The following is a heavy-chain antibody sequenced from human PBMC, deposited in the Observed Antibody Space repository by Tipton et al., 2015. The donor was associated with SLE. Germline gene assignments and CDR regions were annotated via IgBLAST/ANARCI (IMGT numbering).Heavy chain of an antibody. CDR3: ASGGMTTIPGY. Sequence: LSLTCTVSGGSISSGSYYWSWIRQPAGKGLEWIGRIYTSGSTNYNPSLKSRVTISVDTSKNQFSLKLSSVTAADTAVYYCASGGMTTIPGYWGQGTLVTVSS. CDR2: IYTSGST. V-gene: IGHV4-61*02. J-gene: IGHJ4*02. CDR1: GGSISSGSYY. D-gene: IGHD5-24*01.